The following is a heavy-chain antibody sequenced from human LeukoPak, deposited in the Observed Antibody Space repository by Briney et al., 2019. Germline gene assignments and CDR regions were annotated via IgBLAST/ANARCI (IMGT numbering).Heavy chain of an antibody. Sequence: GGSLRLSCAASGFTFSSYEMNWVRQAPGKGLEWVSYISSSGSTIYYADSVKGRFTISRDNAKNSLYLQMNSLRAEDTAVYYCARDRAGGSGSYYKGWFDPWGQGTLVTVSS. CDR3: ARDRAGGSGSYYKGWFDP. V-gene: IGHV3-48*03. J-gene: IGHJ5*02. CDR1: GFTFSSYE. D-gene: IGHD3-10*01. CDR2: ISSSGSTI.